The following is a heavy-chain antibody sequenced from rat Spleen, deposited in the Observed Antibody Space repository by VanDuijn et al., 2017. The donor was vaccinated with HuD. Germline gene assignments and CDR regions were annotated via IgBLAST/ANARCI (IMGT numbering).Heavy chain of an antibody. V-gene: IGHV5-19*01. CDR2: ISPSGHST. D-gene: IGHD1-11*01. CDR1: GFTFSNYG. J-gene: IGHJ3*01. CDR3: ATEGAYYGGYLPFAY. Sequence: EVQLVGSGGGLVQPGRSLKLSCAASGFTFSNYGMHWIRQAPTKGLEWVASISPSGHSTYYRDSVKGRFTISRDNAKSTLYLQMDRLRSEDTATYDCATEGAYYGGYLPFAYWGQGTLVTVSS.